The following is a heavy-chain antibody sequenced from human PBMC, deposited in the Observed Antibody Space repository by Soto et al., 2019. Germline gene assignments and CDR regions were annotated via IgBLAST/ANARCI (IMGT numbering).Heavy chain of an antibody. CDR2: ISSNGGST. CDR1: GFTFSSYA. D-gene: IGHD5-12*01. CDR3: ASNSGYDSIDAFDI. J-gene: IGHJ3*02. V-gene: IGHV3-64*01. Sequence: GGSLRLSCAASGFTFSSYAMHWVRQAPGKGLEYVSAISSNGGSTYYANSVKGRFTISRDNSKNTLYLQMGSLRAEDMAVYYCASNSGYDSIDAFDIWGQGTMVTVSS.